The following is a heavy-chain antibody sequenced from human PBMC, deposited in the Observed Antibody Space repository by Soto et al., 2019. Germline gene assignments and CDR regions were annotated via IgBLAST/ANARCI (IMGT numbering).Heavy chain of an antibody. J-gene: IGHJ6*02. CDR1: GDSVSRNSAA. CDR2: TYYRSKWYN. V-gene: IGHV6-1*01. Sequence: SQTLSLTCAISGDSVSRNSAAWNWIRQSPSRGLEWLGRTYYRSKWYNDYAVSVKSRITISPDTSKNQFSLHLNSVTPEDTAVYYCARDTVERPYYYYYFAMDVWGQGTTVTVSS. CDR3: ARDTVERPYYYYYFAMDV. D-gene: IGHD1-1*01.